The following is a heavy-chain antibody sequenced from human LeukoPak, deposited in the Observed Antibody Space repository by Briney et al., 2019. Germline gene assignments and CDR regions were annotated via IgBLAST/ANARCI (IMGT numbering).Heavy chain of an antibody. CDR1: GFTVSSNY. Sequence: PGGSLRLSCAASGFTVSSNYMSWVRQAPGKGLEWVSVIYSGGSTYYADSVKGRFTISRDNSKNTLYLQMNSLRAEDTAVYYCAGDVAAAGTQNGYWGQGTLVTVSS. CDR2: IYSGGST. V-gene: IGHV3-53*01. D-gene: IGHD6-13*01. J-gene: IGHJ4*02. CDR3: AGDVAAAGTQNGY.